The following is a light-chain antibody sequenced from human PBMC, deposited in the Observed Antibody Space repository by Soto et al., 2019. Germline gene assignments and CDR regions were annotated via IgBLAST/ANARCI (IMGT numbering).Light chain of an antibody. J-gene: IGKJ5*01. CDR3: QQYNYWPPIT. V-gene: IGKV3D-15*01. Sequence: VVLTQSPATLSLSPGEPATLSCRASRDVYINALAWYQQKPGRTPTLLIYGASTRATGIPDRFSATGSGTEFSLTISSVEPEDFAVYYCQQYNYWPPITFGQGTRLEIK. CDR1: RDVYINA. CDR2: GAS.